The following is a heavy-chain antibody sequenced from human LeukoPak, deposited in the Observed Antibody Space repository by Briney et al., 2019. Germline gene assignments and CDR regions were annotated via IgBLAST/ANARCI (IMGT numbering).Heavy chain of an antibody. CDR2: IYPGDSDT. J-gene: IGHJ3*02. Sequence: GESLKISCKGSGYSFTSYWIGWVRQMPGKGLEWIGIIYPGDSDTRYSPSFQGQVTISADKSISTAYLQWSSLKASDTAMYYCARQGPVVVGATTAFDIWGQGTMVTVSS. CDR1: GYSFTSYW. D-gene: IGHD1-26*01. V-gene: IGHV5-51*01. CDR3: ARQGPVVVGATTAFDI.